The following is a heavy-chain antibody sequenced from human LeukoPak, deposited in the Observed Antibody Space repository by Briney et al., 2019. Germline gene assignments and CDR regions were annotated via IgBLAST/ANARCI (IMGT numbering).Heavy chain of an antibody. D-gene: IGHD3-9*01. CDR2: ILGSGVTT. V-gene: IGHV3-23*01. J-gene: IGHJ4*02. CDR1: GFTFSNYA. Sequence: AGGSLRLSCAASGFTFSNYAMSWVRQAQGKGLEWVSAILGSGVTTYYADSVKGRFTVSRDNSKSTLYLQMNTLRAEDTALYYCAKWGDYDVLTGYYVPDYWGQGTLVTVSS. CDR3: AKWGDYDVLTGYYVPDY.